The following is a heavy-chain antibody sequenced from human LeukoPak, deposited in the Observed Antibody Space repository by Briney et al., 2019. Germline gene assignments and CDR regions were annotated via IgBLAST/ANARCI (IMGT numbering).Heavy chain of an antibody. Sequence: GGSLRLSCAASGFTVSSNYMIWVRQAPGKGLVWVSRINSDGSSTTYADSVKGRFTISRDNAKNTLYLQMNSLRAEDTGVYYCARIASHSSSWYDGGYWGQGTLVTVSS. CDR2: INSDGSST. D-gene: IGHD6-13*01. J-gene: IGHJ4*02. CDR1: GFTVSSNY. V-gene: IGHV3-74*01. CDR3: ARIASHSSSWYDGGY.